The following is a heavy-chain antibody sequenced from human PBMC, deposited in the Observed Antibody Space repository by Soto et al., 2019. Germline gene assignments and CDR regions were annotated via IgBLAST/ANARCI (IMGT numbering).Heavy chain of an antibody. Sequence: GGSLRLSCAASGFTFSSYAMRWVRQAPGQGLEYVSAISSNGGSTYYANSVKGRFTIYRDNSKNTLYLQMGSLRAEDMAVYYCARWGDGDAFDIWGQGTMVTVSS. D-gene: IGHD2-21*02. CDR2: ISSNGGST. V-gene: IGHV3-64*01. CDR3: ARWGDGDAFDI. J-gene: IGHJ3*02. CDR1: GFTFSSYA.